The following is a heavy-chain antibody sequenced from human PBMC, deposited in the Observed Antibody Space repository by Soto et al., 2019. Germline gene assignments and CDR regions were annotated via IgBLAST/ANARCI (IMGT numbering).Heavy chain of an antibody. CDR2: INPRGGSA. CDR3: VRAPYSFDI. CDR1: GYPFTSFF. V-gene: IGHV1-46*01. Sequence: ASVKVSCKASGYPFTSFFIHWVRQAPGQGLEWVGVINPRGGSANYAQKFQGRLTLTRDTSSTTVYLDLSSLKSEDTALYFRVRAPYSFDIWGQGTLVTVSS. J-gene: IGHJ4*02.